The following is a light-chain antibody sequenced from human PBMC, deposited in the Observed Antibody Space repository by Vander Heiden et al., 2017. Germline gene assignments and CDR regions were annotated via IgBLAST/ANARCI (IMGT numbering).Light chain of an antibody. CDR2: STS. J-gene: IGLJ3*02. CDR3: LLYYGEVRV. Sequence: QTLVTQEPALTFSPGGTVTLTCPSSTGAVSSGFHPDWFQQKPGQAPRALIYSTSNRHSSIPARFSGSLLGDRAGLTLSGVQPEDEADDYCLLYYGEVRVFGGGTKLTVL. V-gene: IGLV7-43*01. CDR1: TGAVSSGFH.